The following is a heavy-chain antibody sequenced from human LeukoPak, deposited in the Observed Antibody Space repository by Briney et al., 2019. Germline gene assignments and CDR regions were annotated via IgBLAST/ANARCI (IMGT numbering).Heavy chain of an antibody. J-gene: IGHJ4*02. Sequence: SETLSLTCTVSGGSISSYYWSWIRQPPGKGLEWIGYIYYSGTTNYNPSLKSRLTISVDTSNNQFSLKLNSVTAADTAVYYCARHGFGSWAVGGSGSAELIKGGEGALVTVS. CDR2: IYYSGTT. CDR3: ARHGFGSWAVGGSGSAELIK. D-gene: IGHD3-10*01. V-gene: IGHV4-59*08. CDR1: GGSISSYY.